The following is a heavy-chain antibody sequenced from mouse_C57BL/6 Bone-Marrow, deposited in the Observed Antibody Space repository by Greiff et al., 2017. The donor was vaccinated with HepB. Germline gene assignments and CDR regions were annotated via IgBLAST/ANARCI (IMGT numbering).Heavy chain of an antibody. CDR2: IDPSDSYT. V-gene: IGHV1-69*01. D-gene: IGHD3-3*01. CDR1: GYTFTSYW. J-gene: IGHJ4*01. CDR3: AREGRGYAMDY. Sequence: QVQLQQPGAELVMPGASVKLSCKASGYTFTSYWKHWVKQRPGQGLEWIGEIDPSDSYTNYNQKFKGKSTLTVDKSSSTAYMQLSSLTSEDSAVYYCAREGRGYAMDYWGQGTSVTVSS.